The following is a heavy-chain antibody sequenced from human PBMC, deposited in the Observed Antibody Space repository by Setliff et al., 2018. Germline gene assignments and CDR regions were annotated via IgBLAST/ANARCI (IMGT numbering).Heavy chain of an antibody. CDR3: ARAPNDLGVDWLFNNYFDY. CDR1: GGSVSSGYYY. J-gene: IGHJ4*01. D-gene: IGHD3-9*01. CDR2: VYYTGRT. V-gene: IGHV4-39*02. Sequence: SETLSLTCTVSGGSVSSGYYYWDWIHQPPGKGLEWIGTVYYTGRTYYNPSLKSRVTIAVDAPDNHFSLKLRSVTAADTAVYYCARAPNDLGVDWLFNNYFDYWGHGTLVTVSS.